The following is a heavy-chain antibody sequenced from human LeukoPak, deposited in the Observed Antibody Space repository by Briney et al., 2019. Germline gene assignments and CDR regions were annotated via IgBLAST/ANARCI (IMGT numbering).Heavy chain of an antibody. J-gene: IGHJ6*03. CDR1: GGSFSGYY. D-gene: IGHD6-13*01. CDR2: INHSGST. Sequence: PSETLSLTCAVYGGSFSGYYWSWIRQPPGKGLEWIGEINHSGSTNYNPSLKSRVTISADTSKNQFSLKLSSVTAADTAVYYCARLRQQLAIYYYYYMDVWGKGTTVTVSS. CDR3: ARLRQQLAIYYYYYMDV. V-gene: IGHV4-34*01.